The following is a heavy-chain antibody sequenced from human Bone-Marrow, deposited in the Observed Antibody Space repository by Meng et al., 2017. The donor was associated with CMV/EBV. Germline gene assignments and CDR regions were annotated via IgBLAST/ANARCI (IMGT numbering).Heavy chain of an antibody. J-gene: IGHJ4*02. CDR3: ARDRRSLQSAATIVY. CDR1: GGTFSSYA. V-gene: IGHV1-2*02. CDR2: INPNSGGT. D-gene: IGHD5-12*01. Sequence: ASVKVSCKASGGTFSSYAISWVRQAPGQGLEWMGWINPNSGGTNYAQKFQGRVTMTRDTSISTAYMELSRLRSDDTAVYYCARDRRSLQSAATIVYWGQGTLVTVSS.